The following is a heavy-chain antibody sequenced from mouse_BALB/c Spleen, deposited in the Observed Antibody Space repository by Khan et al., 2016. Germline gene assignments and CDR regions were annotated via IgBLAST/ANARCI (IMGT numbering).Heavy chain of an antibody. CDR2: IYPGDGDT. J-gene: IGHJ2*01. CDR1: GYVFSSYW. Sequence: QVQLKQSGAELVRPGSSVKISCKASGYVFSSYWMNWVKQRPGQGLEWIGQIYPGDGDTNYNGKFKGKATLTADKSSSTAYMQLSSLTSEDSSVYFCARGVGPGYWGQGTTLTVSS. D-gene: IGHD4-1*01. V-gene: IGHV1-80*01. CDR3: ARGVGPGY.